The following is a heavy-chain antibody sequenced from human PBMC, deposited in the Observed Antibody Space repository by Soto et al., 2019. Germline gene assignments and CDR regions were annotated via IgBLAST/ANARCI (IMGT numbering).Heavy chain of an antibody. CDR3: ARDGLYDILTGYLVSYYYGMDV. Sequence: QVQLVQSGAEVKKPGASVKVSCKASGYTFTSYAMHWVRQAPGQRLEWMGWINAGNGNTKYSQKFQGRVTITRDTSASTAYMELSSLRSEDTAVYYCARDGLYDILTGYLVSYYYGMDVWGQGTTVTVSS. D-gene: IGHD3-9*01. V-gene: IGHV1-3*01. CDR1: GYTFTSYA. J-gene: IGHJ6*02. CDR2: INAGNGNT.